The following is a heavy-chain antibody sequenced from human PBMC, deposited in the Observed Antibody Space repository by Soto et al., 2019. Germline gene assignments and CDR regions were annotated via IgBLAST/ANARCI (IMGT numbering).Heavy chain of an antibody. Sequence: QVQLQESGPGLVKPSETLSLTCTVSGGSISSDYWSWIRQPPGKGLEWIGFIFYSGSTSYNPSLKSRVTISIDTSEYQFSLKLNCVTAADTAVYYCASMIGDPVLSFDSWGQGTLVAVSS. CDR3: ASMIGDPVLSFDS. CDR2: IFYSGST. V-gene: IGHV4-59*01. J-gene: IGHJ5*01. D-gene: IGHD3-10*02. CDR1: GGSISSDY.